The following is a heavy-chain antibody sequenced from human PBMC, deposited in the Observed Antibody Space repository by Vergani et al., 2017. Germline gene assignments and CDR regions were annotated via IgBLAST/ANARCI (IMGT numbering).Heavy chain of an antibody. CDR3: TSFPTEATEYYYSTGYYHRFVEK. J-gene: IGHJ4*02. CDR2: IIPLFNSA. CDR1: GGTFTNYA. Sequence: QVHLVQSGAEVKKPGSSVKLSCMTSGGTFTNYAFTWVRQAPGQGLEWMGGIIPLFNSASSAKRFQGRITITAYESTSTTYMELSSLKLENTAMYYCTSFPTEATEYYYSTGYYHRFVEKWGQGTLVTVSS. D-gene: IGHD3-3*01. V-gene: IGHV1-69*12.